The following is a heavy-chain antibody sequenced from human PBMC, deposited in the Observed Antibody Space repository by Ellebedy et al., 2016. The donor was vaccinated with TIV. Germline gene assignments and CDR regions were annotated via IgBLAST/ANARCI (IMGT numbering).Heavy chain of an antibody. CDR3: AKTRYGSGWYYFAY. D-gene: IGHD6-19*01. V-gene: IGHV3-23*01. CDR1: GFTFDSYA. Sequence: GGSLRLSXAASGFTFDSYAMNWVRQAPGKGLEWVSGITGGGSNTYYADSVRGRFTISRDNSRNSLFLQMNSLRVEDTAVYYCAKTRYGSGWYYFAYWGQGVLVTVSS. J-gene: IGHJ4*02. CDR2: ITGGGSNT.